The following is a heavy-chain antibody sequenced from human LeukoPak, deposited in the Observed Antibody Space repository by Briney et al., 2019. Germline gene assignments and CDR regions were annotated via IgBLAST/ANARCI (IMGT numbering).Heavy chain of an antibody. CDR3: ARDKCSSTSCYTPGGDY. Sequence: ASVKVSCKASGYTFTGYYMHWVRQAPGQGLEWMGWINPNSGSTNYAQKFQGRVTMTRDTSISTAYMELSRLRSDDTAVYYCARDKCSSTSCYTPGGDYWGQGTLVTVSS. CDR2: INPNSGST. CDR1: GYTFTGYY. D-gene: IGHD2-2*02. J-gene: IGHJ4*02. V-gene: IGHV1-2*02.